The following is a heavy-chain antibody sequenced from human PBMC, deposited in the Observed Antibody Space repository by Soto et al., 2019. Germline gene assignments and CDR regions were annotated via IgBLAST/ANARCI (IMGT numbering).Heavy chain of an antibody. D-gene: IGHD3-10*01. CDR1: GFTFGFSA. CDR2: ISATGTST. J-gene: IGHJ4*02. Sequence: PGGSLRLSCAASGFTFGFSAMSWVRQAPGKGLECVSSISATGTSTYYADSVKGRFTISRDNSKNTLFLEMHSLRAEDTAAYYCEKVGGTTLWFGENIWPDYFDYWGQGTLVTVSS. CDR3: EKVGGTTLWFGENIWPDYFDY. V-gene: IGHV3-23*01.